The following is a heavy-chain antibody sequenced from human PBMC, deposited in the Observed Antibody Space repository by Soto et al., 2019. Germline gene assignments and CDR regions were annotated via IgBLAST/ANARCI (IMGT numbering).Heavy chain of an antibody. CDR2: ISYDGSDK. Sequence: QVQLVESGGGVVQPGRSLRLSCAASGFTFSSFGMHWVRQAPGKGLEWVAVISYDGSDKYYADSVKGRFTISRDNSKNTLYLQMTGLRAEDTAVYYCAKGYGYFDDWGQGTLVTVSS. J-gene: IGHJ4*02. CDR3: AKGYGYFDD. V-gene: IGHV3-30*18. CDR1: GFTFSSFG. D-gene: IGHD5-18*01.